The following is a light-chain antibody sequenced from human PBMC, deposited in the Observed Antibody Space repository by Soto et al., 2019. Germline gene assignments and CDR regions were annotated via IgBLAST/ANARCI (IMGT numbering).Light chain of an antibody. CDR3: HQRQSWPRT. CDR2: GAS. Sequence: ERVMTQSPATLSVSPGERATLSCRASQSISSNLAWYQQKPGQAPRLLIYGASIRAAGIPARFSASGTGTDFTLTISDVQPEDFAVYYCHQRQSWPRTFGQGTKVDI. CDR1: QSISSN. V-gene: IGKV3D-15*03. J-gene: IGKJ1*01.